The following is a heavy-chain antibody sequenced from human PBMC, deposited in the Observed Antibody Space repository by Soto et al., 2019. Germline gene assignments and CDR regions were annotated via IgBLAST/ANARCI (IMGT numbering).Heavy chain of an antibody. Sequence: EVQLVESGGGLVQPGGSLRLSCAASGFTFSSYWMHWVRQASGMGLVWVSRINSDGSSTSYADSVKGRFTISRDNAKNTLYLQMNSLRAEDTAVYYCARVARDSSGFFDYWGQGTLVTVSS. J-gene: IGHJ4*02. D-gene: IGHD6-19*01. CDR3: ARVARDSSGFFDY. CDR1: GFTFSSYW. CDR2: INSDGSST. V-gene: IGHV3-74*01.